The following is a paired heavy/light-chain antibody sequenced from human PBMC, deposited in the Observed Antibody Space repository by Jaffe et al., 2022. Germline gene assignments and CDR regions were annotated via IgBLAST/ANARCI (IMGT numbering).Light chain of an antibody. CDR3: QQYYNTPPT. CDR2: WAS. CDR1: PSVLYSSNNKNY. V-gene: IGKV4-1*01. J-gene: IGKJ1*01. Sequence: DIVMTQSPDSLAVSLGERATINCKSSPSVLYSSNNKNYLAWYQQKPGQPPKLLIYWASTRESGVPDRFTGSGSGTDFTLTISSLQAEDVAVYYCQQYYNTPPTFGQGTKVEIK.
Heavy chain of an antibody. CDR1: GGSFSGYY. V-gene: IGHV4-34*01. D-gene: IGHD3-22*01. J-gene: IGHJ5*02. Sequence: QVRLQQWGAGLLKPSETLSLTCAVYGGSFSGYYWSWIRQPPGKGLEWIGEINHSGTTNYNSSLKSRVTISGDKSKNQFSLKLSSVTAADTAVYYCARCSLRSGYYYNWFGPWGQGTLVTVSS. CDR2: INHSGTT. CDR3: ARCSLRSGYYYNWFGP.